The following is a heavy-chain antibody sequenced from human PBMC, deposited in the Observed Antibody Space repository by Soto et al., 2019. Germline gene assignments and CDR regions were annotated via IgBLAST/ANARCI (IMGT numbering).Heavy chain of an antibody. D-gene: IGHD2-8*02. V-gene: IGHV3-23*01. Sequence: PVGSLRLSCASYVFSFSITFRNYAVNWVRQSPGKGLEWVSGISASGNSTFYADSVKGRFTISRDNSKNTLYLQMNSLRAEDAAVYYCSKTSTGSHYYFESWGQGTLVTVSS. CDR3: SKTSTGSHYYFES. CDR2: ISASGNST. J-gene: IGHJ4*02. CDR1: VFSFSITFRNYA.